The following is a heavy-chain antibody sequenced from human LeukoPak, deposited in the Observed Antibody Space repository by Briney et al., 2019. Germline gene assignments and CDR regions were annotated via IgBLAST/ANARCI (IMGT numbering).Heavy chain of an antibody. Sequence: GGSLRLSCAPSGFTFSSYAMSWVRQAPGKGLEWVSTISGSGGSTYYADSVKGRFTISRDNSKNTLYLQMNSLRAEDTAVYYCAKDSPSHIVVVPAAILDAFDIWGPGTMVTVSS. CDR1: GFTFSSYA. CDR2: ISGSGGST. CDR3: AKDSPSHIVVVPAAILDAFDI. V-gene: IGHV3-23*01. D-gene: IGHD2-2*01. J-gene: IGHJ3*02.